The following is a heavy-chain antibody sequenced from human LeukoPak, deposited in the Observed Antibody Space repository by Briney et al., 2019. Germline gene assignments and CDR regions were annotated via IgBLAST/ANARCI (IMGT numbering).Heavy chain of an antibody. V-gene: IGHV1-18*01. CDR1: GYTFTSYD. CDR3: ARDLAVETDYYYGMDV. Sequence: ASVKVSCKASGYTFTSYDINWVRQATGQGLEWMGWISAYNGNTNYAQKLQGRVTMTTDTSTSTAYMELRSLRSDDTAVYYCARDLAVETDYYYGMDVWGQGTTVTVSS. D-gene: IGHD3-3*01. CDR2: ISAYNGNT. J-gene: IGHJ6*02.